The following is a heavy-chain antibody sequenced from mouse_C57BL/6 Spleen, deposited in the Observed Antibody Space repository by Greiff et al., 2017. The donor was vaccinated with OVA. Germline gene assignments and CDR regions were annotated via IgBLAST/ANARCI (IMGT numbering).Heavy chain of an antibody. CDR3: ARSGTAQAKDYFDY. V-gene: IGHV1-63*01. J-gene: IGHJ2*01. CDR1: GYTFTNYW. CDR2: IYPGGGYT. D-gene: IGHD3-2*02. Sequence: VKLQQSGAELVRPGTSVKMSCKASGYTFTNYWIGWAKQRPGHGLEWIGDIYPGGGYTNYNEKFKGKATLTADKSSSTAYMQFSSLTSEDSAIYYCARSGTAQAKDYFDYWGQGTTLTVSS.